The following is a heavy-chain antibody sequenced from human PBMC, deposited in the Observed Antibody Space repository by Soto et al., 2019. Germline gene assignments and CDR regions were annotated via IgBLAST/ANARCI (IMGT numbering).Heavy chain of an antibody. CDR3: ARSCRSCEANYYYYGMDV. J-gene: IGHJ6*02. Sequence: ASVKVSCKASGYTFTSYYMHWVRQAPGQGLEWMGIINPSGGSTSYAQKFQGRVTMTRDTSTSTVYMELSSLRSEDTAVYYCARSCRSCEANYYYYGMDVWGQGTTVTVSS. V-gene: IGHV1-46*01. CDR2: INPSGGST. CDR1: GYTFTSYY.